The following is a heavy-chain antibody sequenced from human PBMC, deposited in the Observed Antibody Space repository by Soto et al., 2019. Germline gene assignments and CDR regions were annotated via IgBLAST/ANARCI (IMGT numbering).Heavy chain of an antibody. V-gene: IGHV1-18*01. CDR1: GYTFTHYG. Sequence: QVQLVQSETEVKKPGASVKVSCKASGYTFTHYGITWVRQAPGQGLEWMGWISAYNGNTKYAQSLQGRVTMTTDTSTSTAYMELRSLRSDDTAVYYCARDESGYSYGFDYGGQGTLVTVSS. CDR2: ISAYNGNT. D-gene: IGHD5-18*01. CDR3: ARDESGYSYGFDY. J-gene: IGHJ4*02.